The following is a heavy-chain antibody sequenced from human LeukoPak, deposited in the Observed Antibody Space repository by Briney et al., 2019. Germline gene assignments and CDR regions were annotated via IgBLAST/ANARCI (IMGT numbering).Heavy chain of an antibody. J-gene: IGHJ4*02. CDR1: GFTFSSYG. CDR2: ISYDGSNK. D-gene: IGHD3-10*01. CDR3: AKDLWFGESYYFDY. V-gene: IGHV3-30*18. Sequence: GGSLRLSCAASGFTFSSYGMHWVRQAPGKGLEWVAVISYDGSNKYYADSVKGRFTISRDNSKNTLYLQMNSLRVEDTAVYYCAKDLWFGESYYFDYWGQGTLVTVSS.